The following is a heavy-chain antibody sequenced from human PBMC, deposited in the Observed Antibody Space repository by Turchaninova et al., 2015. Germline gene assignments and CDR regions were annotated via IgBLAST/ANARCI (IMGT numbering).Heavy chain of an antibody. J-gene: IGHJ4*02. CDR2: IDRTGST. V-gene: IGHV4-38-2*01. D-gene: IGHD5-18*01. CDR1: GYSISSGYY. Sequence: QVQLPESGPGLVEPSETLSLTCAVSGYSISSGYYGGWIRQPPGKGLEWIGSIDRTGSTYYNPSLKSRVTISVDTSKNQFSLKLSSVTAADTAVYYCGRHGYSYGSYWGQGTLVTVSS. CDR3: GRHGYSYGSY.